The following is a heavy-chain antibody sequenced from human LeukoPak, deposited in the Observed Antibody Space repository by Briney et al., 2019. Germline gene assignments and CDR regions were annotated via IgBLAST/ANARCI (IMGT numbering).Heavy chain of an antibody. CDR3: TRVSSSWYSGPSYWFDP. J-gene: IGHJ5*02. Sequence: GGSLRLSCTASGFTFGDYAMRWVRQAPGKGLEGVGFIRSKAYGGTTEYAASVKGRFTISRDDSKSIAYLQMNSLKTEDTAVYYCTRVSSSWYSGPSYWFDPWGQGTLVTVSS. CDR2: IRSKAYGGTT. CDR1: GFTFGDYA. V-gene: IGHV3-49*04. D-gene: IGHD6-13*01.